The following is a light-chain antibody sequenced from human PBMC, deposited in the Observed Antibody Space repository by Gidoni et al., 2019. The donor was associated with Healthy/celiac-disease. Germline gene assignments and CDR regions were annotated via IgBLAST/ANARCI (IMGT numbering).Light chain of an antibody. CDR2: LGS. J-gene: IGKJ4*01. V-gene: IGKV2-28*01. Sequence: DIVMTKSPLSLPVTPGGPASISCRSSQSLLHSNGYNYLDWYLQKPGQSPQLLIYLGSNRASGVPDRFSGSGSGTDFTLKISRVEAEDVGVYYCMQALQTPSTFGGGTKVEIK. CDR1: QSLLHSNGYNY. CDR3: MQALQTPST.